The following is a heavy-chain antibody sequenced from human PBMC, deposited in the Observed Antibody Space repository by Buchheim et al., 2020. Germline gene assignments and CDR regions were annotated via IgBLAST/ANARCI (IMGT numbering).Heavy chain of an antibody. V-gene: IGHV4-30-4*01. Sequence: QVQLQESGPGLVKPSQTLSLTCTVSGGSISSGDYYWSWFRQPPGKGLEWIGYIYYSGTTYYNPSLKSRVTISIATSKNQFSLKVTSVTAADTAVYYCASSEDFGDYVFDYWGQGTL. CDR3: ASSEDFGDYVFDY. J-gene: IGHJ4*02. CDR2: IYYSGTT. D-gene: IGHD3-16*01. CDR1: GGSISSGDYY.